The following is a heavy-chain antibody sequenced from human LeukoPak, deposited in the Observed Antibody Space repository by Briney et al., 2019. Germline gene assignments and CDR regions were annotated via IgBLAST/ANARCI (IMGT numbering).Heavy chain of an antibody. D-gene: IGHD3-22*01. CDR1: GGSFSDYY. CDR2: INNSGST. CDR3: ARGPLDYDSSGDYYYYGMDV. V-gene: IGHV4-34*01. J-gene: IGHJ6*02. Sequence: PSETLSLTCRVYGGSFSDYYWIWIRQSPGKGLEWIGEINNSGSTNYNPSLKSRVTISVDTSKNQFSLKLSSVTAADTAVYYCARGPLDYDSSGDYYYYGMDVWGQGTTVTVSS.